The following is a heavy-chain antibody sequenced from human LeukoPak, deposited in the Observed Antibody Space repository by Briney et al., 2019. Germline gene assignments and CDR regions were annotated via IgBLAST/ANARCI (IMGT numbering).Heavy chain of an antibody. CDR3: TTDLTYVDALDWFDP. V-gene: IGHV3-15*01. CDR1: GFTFSNAW. CDR2: IKSKTDGGTT. D-gene: IGHD4-17*01. Sequence: GGSLRLSCAASGFTFSNAWMSWVRQAPGKGLEWVGRIKSKTDGGTTDYAAPVKGRFTISRDDSKNTLYLQMNSLKTEDTAVYYCTTDLTYVDALDWFDPWGQGTLVTVSS. J-gene: IGHJ5*02.